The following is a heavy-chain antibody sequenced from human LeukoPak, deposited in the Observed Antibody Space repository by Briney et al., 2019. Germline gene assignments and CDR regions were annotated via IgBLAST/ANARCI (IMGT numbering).Heavy chain of an antibody. CDR2: ISYDGNNK. CDR1: GFTFSSYA. Sequence: PGRSLRLSCAASGFTFSSYAMHWVRQAPGKGLEWVAVISYDGNNKYYADSVKGRFTISRDNSKNTLYLQMNSLRAEDTAVYYCAKGEYSSGWTPLDYWGQGTLVTVSS. D-gene: IGHD6-19*01. J-gene: IGHJ4*02. CDR3: AKGEYSSGWTPLDY. V-gene: IGHV3-30-3*01.